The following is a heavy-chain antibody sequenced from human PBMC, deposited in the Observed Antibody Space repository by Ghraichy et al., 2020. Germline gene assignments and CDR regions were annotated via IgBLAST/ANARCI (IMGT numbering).Heavy chain of an antibody. J-gene: IGHJ6*02. V-gene: IGHV3-23*01. CDR1: GFTFSSYA. CDR3: AKAPVGDYYYYGMDV. Sequence: GGSLRLSCAASGFTFSSYAMRWVRQAPGKGLEWVSAISGSGGSTYYADSVKGRFTISRDNSKNTLYLQMNSLRAEDTTVYYCAKAPVGDYYYYGMDVWGHGTTVTVSS. CDR2: ISGSGGST. D-gene: IGHD1-26*01.